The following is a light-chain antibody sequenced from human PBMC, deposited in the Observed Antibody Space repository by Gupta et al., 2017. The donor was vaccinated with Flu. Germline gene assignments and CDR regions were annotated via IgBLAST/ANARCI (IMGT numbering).Light chain of an antibody. J-gene: IGLJ3*02. CDR3: QSHDYTRSASGV. CDR1: SPNIGANYD. CDR2: GNH. V-gene: IGLV1-40*01. Sequence: QSVLTQPPSVSGSPGQMVTISCTGTSPNIGANYDVHWYQQLPGAAPKLLIYGNHNRHEGDPARFSGSKSGTSASVAITGLPAEEEADYYCQSHDYTRSASGVFGGGTKVTVL.